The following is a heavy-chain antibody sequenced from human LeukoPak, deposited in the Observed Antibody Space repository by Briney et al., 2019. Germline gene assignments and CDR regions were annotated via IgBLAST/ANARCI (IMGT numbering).Heavy chain of an antibody. J-gene: IGHJ4*02. CDR3: ARSPGQCSGGSCATGY. Sequence: GGSLRLSCAASGFTFSSYWVHWVRHAPGKGLVWVSRINGDGSSTNYADSVKGRFTISRDNAKNTLYLQMNSLRAEDTAVYYCARSPGQCSGGSCATGYWGQGTLVTVSS. D-gene: IGHD2-15*01. V-gene: IGHV3-74*01. CDR1: GFTFSSYW. CDR2: INGDGSST.